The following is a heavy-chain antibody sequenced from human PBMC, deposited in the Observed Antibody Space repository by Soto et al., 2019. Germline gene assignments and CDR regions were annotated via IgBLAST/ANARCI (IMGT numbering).Heavy chain of an antibody. J-gene: IGHJ6*02. CDR1: GGSISSGGYY. D-gene: IGHD2-8*01. CDR2: IYYSGST. CDR3: ARGGCTNGVCYISVYGMDV. V-gene: IGHV4-31*03. Sequence: PSETLSLTCTVSGGSISSGGYYWSWIRQHPGKGLEWIGYIYYSGSTYYNPSLKSRVTISVDTSKNQFSLKLSSVTAADTAVYYCARGGCTNGVCYISVYGMDVWGQVTSVTVS.